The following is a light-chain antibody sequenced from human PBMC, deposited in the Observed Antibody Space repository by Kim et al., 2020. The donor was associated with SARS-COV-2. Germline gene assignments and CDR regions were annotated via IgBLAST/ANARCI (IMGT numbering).Light chain of an antibody. CDR2: RNN. V-gene: IGLV1-47*01. J-gene: IGLJ3*02. CDR3: AAWDDDHSLSGWV. CDR1: SSNIGSNY. Sequence: QSVLTQPPSASGTPGQTVTISCSGSSSNIGSNYIYWYQQLPGTAPKLLISRNNQRPSGVPDRFSGSKSGTSGSLAISGLRSEDEADYYCAAWDDDHSLSGWVFGGGTQLTVL.